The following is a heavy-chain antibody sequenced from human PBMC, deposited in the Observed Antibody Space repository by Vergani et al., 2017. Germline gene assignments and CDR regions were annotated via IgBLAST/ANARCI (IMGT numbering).Heavy chain of an antibody. D-gene: IGHD4-17*01. CDR2: IWYDGSNK. J-gene: IGHJ4*02. CDR1: GFTFSSYG. Sequence: QVQLVESGGGVVQPGRSLSLSCAASGFTFSSYGMHWVRQAPGKGLEWVAVIWYDGSNKYYADSVKGRFTISRDNFKNTLYLEMNSLRAEDTAVYYCAKDPPHDYGDQYFDYWGQGTLVTVSS. V-gene: IGHV3-33*06. CDR3: AKDPPHDYGDQYFDY.